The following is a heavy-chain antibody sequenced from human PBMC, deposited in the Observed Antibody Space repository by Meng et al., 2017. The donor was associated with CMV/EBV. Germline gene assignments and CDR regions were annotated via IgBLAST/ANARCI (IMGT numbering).Heavy chain of an antibody. CDR3: ARVWSSTRIDY. D-gene: IGHD2-2*01. CDR2: ISYDGSNK. Sequence: CAASGVTCSSYAMHWVRQAPGKGLEWVAVISYDGSNKYYADSVKGRFTISRDNSKNTLYLQMNSLRAEDTAVYYCARVWSSTRIDYWGQGTLVTVSS. V-gene: IGHV3-30*04. J-gene: IGHJ4*02. CDR1: GVTCSSYA.